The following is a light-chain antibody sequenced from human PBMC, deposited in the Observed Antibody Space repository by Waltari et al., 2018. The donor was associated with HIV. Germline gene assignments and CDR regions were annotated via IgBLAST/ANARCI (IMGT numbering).Light chain of an antibody. CDR2: EVN. V-gene: IGLV2-14*01. Sequence: QSALTQPASVSGSPGQSITLSCTGTSSDVGGYNYVSWYQQHPGKAPKLIISEVNNRASGASARFSGSRSGYTASLTISGLQAEDEAIYHCSSYRTTTEPMVFGGGTKLTVL. CDR1: SSDVGGYNY. CDR3: SSYRTTTEPMV. J-gene: IGLJ2*01.